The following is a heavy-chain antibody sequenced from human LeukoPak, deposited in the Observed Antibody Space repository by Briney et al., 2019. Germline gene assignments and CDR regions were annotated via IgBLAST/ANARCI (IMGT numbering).Heavy chain of an antibody. D-gene: IGHD4/OR15-4a*01. J-gene: IGHJ4*02. Sequence: ASVKVSCKASAYTFTGYHMHWVRQAPGQGLEWMGWINSNSGATDYAQKFQGRVTMTRDTSISTAYMELSSLRPDDTAVYFCASGANVAYWGQGTLVTVSS. CDR1: AYTFTGYH. CDR2: INSNSGAT. V-gene: IGHV1-2*02. CDR3: ASGANVAY.